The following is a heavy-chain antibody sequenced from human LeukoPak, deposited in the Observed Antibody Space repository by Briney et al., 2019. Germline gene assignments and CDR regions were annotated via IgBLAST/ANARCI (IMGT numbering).Heavy chain of an antibody. CDR3: TRDIPRGTSTLDY. CDR1: GFTFSRYW. Sequence: PGGSLRLSCAASGFTFSRYWMSWVRQAPGKGLERVANIKEDGSEKYYLDSVKGRFTISRDNAKNSLYLQMDSLRAEDTAVYYCTRDIPRGTSTLDYWGQGTLVTVSS. V-gene: IGHV3-7*01. CDR2: IKEDGSEK. D-gene: IGHD1-7*01. J-gene: IGHJ4*02.